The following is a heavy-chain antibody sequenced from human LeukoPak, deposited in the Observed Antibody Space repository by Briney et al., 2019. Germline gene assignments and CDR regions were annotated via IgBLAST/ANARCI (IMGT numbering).Heavy chain of an antibody. J-gene: IGHJ4*02. CDR1: EYTLTGNY. D-gene: IGHD6-19*01. CDR3: ARGSSSSGWYMYY. CDR2: INPNNGGT. V-gene: IGHV1-2*02. Sequence: ASVKVSCKASEYTLTGNYIHWVRQAPGQGLEWMGWINPNNGGTNYAQKFQGRVTMTRDTSISTAYMELSRLRSDDTAVYYCARGSSSSGWYMYYWGQGTLVTVSS.